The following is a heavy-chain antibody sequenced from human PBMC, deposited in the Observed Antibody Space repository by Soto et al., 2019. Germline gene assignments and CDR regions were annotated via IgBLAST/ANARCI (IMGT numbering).Heavy chain of an antibody. J-gene: IGHJ6*02. Sequence: QVQLQQWGAGLLKPSETLSLTCAVYGGSFSGYYWSWIRQPPGKGLEWIGEINHSGSTNYNPSLKSRVTISVDTSKNQFSLKLSSVTAADTAVYYCARETSSPGYYYYGMDVWGQGTTVTVSS. CDR1: GGSFSGYY. V-gene: IGHV4-34*01. CDR2: INHSGST. D-gene: IGHD2-15*01. CDR3: ARETSSPGYYYYGMDV.